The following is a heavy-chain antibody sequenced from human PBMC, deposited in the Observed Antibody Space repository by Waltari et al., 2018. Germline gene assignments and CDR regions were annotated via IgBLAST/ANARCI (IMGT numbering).Heavy chain of an antibody. CDR1: GFNFGFYS. CDR3: ARSVEGAFDV. CDR2: MTSDERTR. Sequence: EVQLVESGGGLVQPGGSRRLSCAASGFNFGFYSLNWVRQAPGKGLGWVSDMTSDERTRYYADSVEWRFTRSRDNAKGSVYLQRNSLRAEATAVYYCARSVEGAFDVWGQGTMVTVSS. J-gene: IGHJ3*01. V-gene: IGHV3-48*01.